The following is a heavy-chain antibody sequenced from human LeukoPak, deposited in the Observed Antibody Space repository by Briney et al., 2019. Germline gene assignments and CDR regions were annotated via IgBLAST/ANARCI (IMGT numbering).Heavy chain of an antibody. CDR3: AKVYTYGDS. V-gene: IGHV3-23*01. CDR1: GFTFSTYG. D-gene: IGHD5-18*01. J-gene: IGHJ4*02. CDR2: ISGSGGTT. Sequence: QPGGSLRLSCAASGFTFSTYGMSWVRQAPGKGLEWVSSISGSGGTTYDADSVKGRFTISRDNSKNTLYLQMNSLRAEDTAVYYCAKVYTYGDSWGQGTLVTVSS.